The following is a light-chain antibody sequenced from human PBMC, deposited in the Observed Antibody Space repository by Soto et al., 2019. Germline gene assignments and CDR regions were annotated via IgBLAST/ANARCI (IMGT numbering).Light chain of an antibody. V-gene: IGLV2-14*03. CDR2: DVN. CDR3: SSYTTSTTRV. Sequence: QSVLTQPASVSGSPGQSITISCAGTSSDGGVYDFVSWYQQHPGKAPKLLIYDVNNRPAGISNRFSGSKSGNTASLTISWLQAEDEADYYCSSYTTSTTRVFGGGTKVTVL. CDR1: SSDGGVYDF. J-gene: IGLJ2*01.